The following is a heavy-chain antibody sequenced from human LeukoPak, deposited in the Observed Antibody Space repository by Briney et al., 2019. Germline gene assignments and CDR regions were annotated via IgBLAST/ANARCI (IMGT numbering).Heavy chain of an antibody. V-gene: IGHV3-23*01. J-gene: IGHJ4*02. D-gene: IGHD4-23*01. Sequence: PGGSLRLSCAASGFTFTNFAMSWVRQAPGKGLEWVSSLSNTGGITYYPDSVKGRFTISRDNSKNTVSLQMNSLRAEDTAIYYCLKGGGGEFDYWGQGTLATVSS. CDR3: LKGGGGEFDY. CDR1: GFTFTNFA. CDR2: LSNTGGIT.